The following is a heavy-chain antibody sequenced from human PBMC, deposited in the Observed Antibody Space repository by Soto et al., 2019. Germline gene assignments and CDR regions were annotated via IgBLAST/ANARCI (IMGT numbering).Heavy chain of an antibody. V-gene: IGHV3-48*01. CDR2: ISSISSTI. Sequence: PGGSLRLSCAASGFTFSSYSMNWVRQAPGKGLEWVSYISSISSTIYYADSVKGRFTISRDNAKNSLYLQMNSLRAEDTAVYYCARDRIAVGDFDYWGQGTLVTVSS. J-gene: IGHJ4*02. D-gene: IGHD6-19*01. CDR3: ARDRIAVGDFDY. CDR1: GFTFSSYS.